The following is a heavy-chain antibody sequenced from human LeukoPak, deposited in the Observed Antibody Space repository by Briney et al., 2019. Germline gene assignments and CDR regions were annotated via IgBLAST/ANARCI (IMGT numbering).Heavy chain of an antibody. CDR2: ISNSGGST. V-gene: IGHV3-23*01. CDR3: AKDRGGYCGGDCHFDY. CDR1: GFTFSSYA. J-gene: IGHJ4*02. Sequence: GGSPRLSCADSGFTFSSYAMSWVRQAPGKGLEWVSAISNSGGSTYYADSVEGRFTISRDNSKNTLYLQMNSLRAEDTAVYYCAKDRGGYCGGDCHFDYWGQGTLVTVSS. D-gene: IGHD2-21*02.